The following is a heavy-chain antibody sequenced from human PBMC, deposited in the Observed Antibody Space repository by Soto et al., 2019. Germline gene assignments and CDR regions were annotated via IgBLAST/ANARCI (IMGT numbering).Heavy chain of an antibody. CDR3: ARCHRGLRCHLDS. J-gene: IGHJ4*02. CDR2: ISLYSDGT. CDR1: GYTFSNYG. D-gene: IGHD4-17*01. V-gene: IGHV1-18*01. Sequence: GASVKVACKTSGYTFSNYGITWVRQAPEQPLEWLGWISLYSDGTNYSQKFQGRVSMTTDTSTTTAYMELRSLRSDDTAVYFCARCHRGLRCHLDSWGQGTLVTVSS.